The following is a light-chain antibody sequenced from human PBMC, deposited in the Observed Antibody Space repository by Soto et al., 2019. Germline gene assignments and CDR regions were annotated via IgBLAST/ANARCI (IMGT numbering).Light chain of an antibody. CDR2: EVN. CDR1: NNDIVGYTY. V-gene: IGLV2-8*01. Sequence: QSVLTQPPSASGSPGQSVTISCTGTNNDIVGYTYVSWYQQLPGKAPKLMIYEVNKRPSGIPDRFSGSKSGNTASPTVSGLQPEDEAEYFCSSYSRSINYVFGTGTKVTVL. J-gene: IGLJ1*01. CDR3: SSYSRSINYV.